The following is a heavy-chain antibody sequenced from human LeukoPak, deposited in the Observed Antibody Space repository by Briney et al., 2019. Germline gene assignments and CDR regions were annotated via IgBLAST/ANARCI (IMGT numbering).Heavy chain of an antibody. CDR1: GFAFGSEA. CDR3: AKDGGVSYCSSTSCYFNY. J-gene: IGHJ4*02. Sequence: GGSLRLSCAVSGFAFGSEAMSWVRQSPARGLEWVASLSPGGGTTYYADYVKGRFTISRDNSKNTLYLQMNSLRAEDTAVYYCAKDGGVSYCSSTSCYFNYWGQGTLVTVSS. D-gene: IGHD2-2*01. CDR2: LSPGGGTT. V-gene: IGHV3-23*01.